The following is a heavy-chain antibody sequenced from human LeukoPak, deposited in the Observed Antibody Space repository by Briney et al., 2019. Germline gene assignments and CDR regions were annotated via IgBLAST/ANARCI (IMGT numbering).Heavy chain of an antibody. CDR2: INPNSGGT. D-gene: IGHD2-2*01. CDR1: GYTFANYA. CDR3: ARGPTGNIVVVPAATAFDI. Sequence: ASVKVSCKASGYTFANYALNWVRQAPGQGLEWMGWINPNSGGTNYAQKFQGRVTMTRDTSISTAYMELRSLRSDDTAVYYCARGPTGNIVVVPAATAFDIWGQGTMVTVSS. J-gene: IGHJ3*02. V-gene: IGHV1-2*02.